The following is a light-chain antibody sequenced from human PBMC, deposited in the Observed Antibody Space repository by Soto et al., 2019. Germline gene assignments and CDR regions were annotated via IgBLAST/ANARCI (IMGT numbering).Light chain of an antibody. Sequence: EIVLTQSPATLYLSPGERATLSCRASESVSSYLVWYQQKPGQAPRLLIYDASNRATGIPARFSGSGSGPHFTLTVRSLEPDDFTFYYCQQRSNWPFTFGPGNKVEIK. V-gene: IGKV3-11*01. CDR3: QQRSNWPFT. J-gene: IGKJ3*01. CDR1: ESVSSY. CDR2: DAS.